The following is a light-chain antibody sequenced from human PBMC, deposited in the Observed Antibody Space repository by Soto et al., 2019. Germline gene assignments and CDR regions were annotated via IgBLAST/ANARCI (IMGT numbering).Light chain of an antibody. V-gene: IGKV1-5*01. CDR1: QSISSW. J-gene: IGKJ1*01. Sequence: DIQMTQSPSTLSASVGDRVTITCLASQSISSWLAWYQQKPGKAPKLLIYDASSLESGVPSRFSGSGSGTEFTLTISSLQPDDFATCYCQQYNSYSWTFGQGTKVDIK. CDR2: DAS. CDR3: QQYNSYSWT.